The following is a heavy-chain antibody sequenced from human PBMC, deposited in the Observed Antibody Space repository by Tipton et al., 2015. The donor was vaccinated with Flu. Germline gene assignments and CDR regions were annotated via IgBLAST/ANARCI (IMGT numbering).Heavy chain of an antibody. V-gene: IGHV4-38-2*02. D-gene: IGHD1-26*01. Sequence: TLSLTCSVSGDSIGSRYFWAWIRQPPGKGLEWIGNIHQSGSTYYNPSLKSRVTISVDRSKNQFSLKLSSVTAADTAVYYCARDPTVGAVRGYFDYWGQGTLVTVSS. J-gene: IGHJ4*02. CDR2: IHQSGST. CDR3: ARDPTVGAVRGYFDY. CDR1: GDSIGSRYF.